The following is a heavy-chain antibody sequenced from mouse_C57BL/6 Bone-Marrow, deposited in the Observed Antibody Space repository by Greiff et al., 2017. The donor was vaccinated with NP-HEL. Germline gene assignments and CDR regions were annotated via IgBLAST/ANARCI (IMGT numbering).Heavy chain of an antibody. V-gene: IGHV1-76*01. CDR1: GYTFTDYY. J-gene: IGHJ2*01. Sequence: VQVVESGAELVRPGASVKLSCKASGYTFTDYYINWVKQRPGQGLEWIARIYPGSGNTYYNEKFKGKATLTAEKSSSTAYMQLSSLTSEDSAVYFCARVNGSSYYFDYWGQGTTLTVSS. D-gene: IGHD1-3*01. CDR3: ARVNGSSYYFDY. CDR2: IYPGSGNT.